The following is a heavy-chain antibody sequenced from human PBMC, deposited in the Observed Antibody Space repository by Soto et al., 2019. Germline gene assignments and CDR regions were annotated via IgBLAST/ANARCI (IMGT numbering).Heavy chain of an antibody. D-gene: IGHD2-2*01. CDR1: GGSISIGGYY. J-gene: IGHJ6*02. CDR3: ARAEYCSSTSCYPKGSYYYGMDV. Sequence: SETLSLTCTVSGGSISIGGYYWSWIRQHPGKGLEWIGYIYYSGSTYYNPSLKSRVTISVDTSKNQFSLKLSSVTAADTAVYYCARAEYCSSTSCYPKGSYYYGMDVWGQGTTVTVSS. CDR2: IYYSGST. V-gene: IGHV4-31*03.